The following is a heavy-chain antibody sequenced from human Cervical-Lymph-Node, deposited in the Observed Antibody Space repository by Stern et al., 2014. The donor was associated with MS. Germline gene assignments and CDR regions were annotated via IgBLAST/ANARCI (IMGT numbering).Heavy chain of an antibody. CDR3: ALLATPTDY. CDR1: GFTFTSYA. V-gene: IGHV3-23*04. CDR2: IVASGNRT. D-gene: IGHD2-15*01. J-gene: IGHJ4*02. Sequence: VQLVESGGGLIQPGWSLRLSCVASGFTFTSYAINWVRQAPGKGLQWVSAIVASGNRTYYTDSVKGRFTISRDNSKNTVYLTMNSLTPEDTATYFCALLATPTDYWGQGTLVTVSP.